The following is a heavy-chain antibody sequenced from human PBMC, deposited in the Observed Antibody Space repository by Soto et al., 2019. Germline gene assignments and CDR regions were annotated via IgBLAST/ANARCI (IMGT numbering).Heavy chain of an antibody. CDR3: AAEGELVARSPYVIY. D-gene: IGHD2-8*02. Sequence: HPGGSLRLSCAASGFTFSNYAMSWVRQAPGRGLEWVSAISGSGGKTYYADSVKGRLTISRDNSKNTLFLQMSSLRAEDTAIYYCAAEGELVARSPYVIYWGQGTLVTVSS. CDR2: ISGSGGKT. CDR1: GFTFSNYA. J-gene: IGHJ4*02. V-gene: IGHV3-23*01.